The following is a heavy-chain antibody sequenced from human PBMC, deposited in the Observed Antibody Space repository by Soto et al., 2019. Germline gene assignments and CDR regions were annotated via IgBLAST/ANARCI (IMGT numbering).Heavy chain of an antibody. Sequence: PGGSLSLSCAASGFTFSSYAVSWVRQAPGKGMEWVSAISSGGDNTHYADSVTGRFTITRDNSKNMLYLEMNSLTGEDSGVYYCVRRAQYFDGTGFHAFDIWGQGTRVTVSS. V-gene: IGHV3-23*01. D-gene: IGHD3-22*01. J-gene: IGHJ3*02. CDR2: ISSGGDNT. CDR3: VRRAQYFDGTGFHAFDI. CDR1: GFTFSSYA.